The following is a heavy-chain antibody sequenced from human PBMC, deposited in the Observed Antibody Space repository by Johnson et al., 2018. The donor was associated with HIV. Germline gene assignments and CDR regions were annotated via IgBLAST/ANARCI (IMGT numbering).Heavy chain of an antibody. CDR2: IRYDGSNK. Sequence: QVQLVESGGGVVQPGRSLRLSCAASGFIFSTYGIHWVRQTPGKGLEWVAFIRYDGSNKYYADSVKGRFTISRDNSKNTLYLQMNSLRAKDTAVYYCAREENWGSEAGAFDIWGQGTMVTVSS. CDR1: GFIFSTYG. D-gene: IGHD7-27*01. J-gene: IGHJ3*02. CDR3: AREENWGSEAGAFDI. V-gene: IGHV3-30*02.